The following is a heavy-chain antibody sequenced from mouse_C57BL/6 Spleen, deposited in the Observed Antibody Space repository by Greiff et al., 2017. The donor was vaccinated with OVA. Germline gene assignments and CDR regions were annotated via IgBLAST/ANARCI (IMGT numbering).Heavy chain of an antibody. J-gene: IGHJ1*03. CDR3: TTDGSYWYFDV. V-gene: IGHV1-15*01. CDR1: GYTFTDYE. Sequence: QVQLKESGAELVRPGASVTLSCKASGYTFTDYEMHWVKQTPVHGLEWIGAIDPETGGTAYNQKFKGKAILTADKSSSTAYMELRSLTSEDSAVYYCTTDGSYWYFDVWGTGTTVTVSS. D-gene: IGHD2-3*01. CDR2: IDPETGGT.